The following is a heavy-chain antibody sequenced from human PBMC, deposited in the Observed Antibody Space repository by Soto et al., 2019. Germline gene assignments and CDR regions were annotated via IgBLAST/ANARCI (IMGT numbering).Heavy chain of an antibody. CDR1: GFTFSSYA. D-gene: IGHD3-9*01. J-gene: IGHJ4*02. CDR3: ARVRDILTGYYPQYFDY. V-gene: IGHV3-30-3*01. Sequence: PGGSLRLSCAASGFTFSSYAMHWVRQAPGKGLEWVAVISYDGSNKYYADSVKGRFTISRDNPKNTLYLQMNSLRAEDTAVYYCARVRDILTGYYPQYFDYWGQGTLVTVSS. CDR2: ISYDGSNK.